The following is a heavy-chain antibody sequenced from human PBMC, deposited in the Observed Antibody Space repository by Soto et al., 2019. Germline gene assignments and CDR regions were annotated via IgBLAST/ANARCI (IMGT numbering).Heavy chain of an antibody. J-gene: IGHJ4*02. Sequence: QVQLQESGPGLVKPSETLSLTCTVSGGSVSSNNYYWNWIRQPPGKGLEWIGYIYHSGSTNYNPSLKSRVTISVDTAKNPFSLKLSSVTAADTAVYFWARGVRITMIAVVTRGTLGIDNWGQGTLVTVSS. CDR3: ARGVRITMIAVVTRGTLGIDN. CDR1: GGSVSSNNYY. V-gene: IGHV4-61*01. D-gene: IGHD3-22*01. CDR2: IYHSGST.